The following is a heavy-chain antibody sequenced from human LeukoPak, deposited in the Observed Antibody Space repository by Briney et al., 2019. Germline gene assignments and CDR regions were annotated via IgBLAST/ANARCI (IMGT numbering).Heavy chain of an antibody. CDR1: GGSISSYY. V-gene: IGHV4-59*08. CDR2: IYYSGST. D-gene: IGHD3-9*01. J-gene: IGHJ4*02. Sequence: SETLSLTCTVSGGSISSYYWSWIRQPPGKGLEWIGYIYYSGSTNYNPSLKSRVTISVDTSKNQFSLKLSSVTAADTAVYYCARGLGLRYFDWLPFDYWGQGTLVTVSS. CDR3: ARGLGLRYFDWLPFDY.